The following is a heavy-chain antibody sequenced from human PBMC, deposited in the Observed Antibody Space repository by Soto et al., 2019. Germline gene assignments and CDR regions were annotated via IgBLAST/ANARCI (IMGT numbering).Heavy chain of an antibody. D-gene: IGHD6-19*01. CDR2: ISTSGTT. CDR1: GASISSYF. V-gene: IGHV4-4*07. CDR3: AREAGPDRWFDP. Sequence: SETLSLTCTVSGASISSYFWTWIRQPAGKGLDWIGRISTSGTTNYNPSLKSRVTMSVDTSKNHFSLNLSSVTAADTAVYYCAREAGPDRWFDPWGQGTLVTVSS. J-gene: IGHJ5*02.